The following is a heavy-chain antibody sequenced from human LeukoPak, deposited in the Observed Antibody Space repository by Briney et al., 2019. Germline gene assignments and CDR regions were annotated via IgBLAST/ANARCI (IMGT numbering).Heavy chain of an antibody. V-gene: IGHV4-61*02. CDR2: IYTSGST. D-gene: IGHD2-2*01. Sequence: SETLSLTCTVSGGSISSGSYYWSWIRQPAGKGLEWIGRIYTSGSTNYNPSLKSRVTISVDTSKNQFSLKLSSVTAADTAVYYCARAKGYCSSTSCVGGTYYFDYWGQGTLVTVSS. CDR3: ARAKGYCSSTSCVGGTYYFDY. CDR1: GGSISSGSYY. J-gene: IGHJ4*02.